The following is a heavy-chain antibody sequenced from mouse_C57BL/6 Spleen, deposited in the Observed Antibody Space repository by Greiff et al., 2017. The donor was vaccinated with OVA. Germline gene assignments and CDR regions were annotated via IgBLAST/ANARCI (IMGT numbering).Heavy chain of an antibody. V-gene: IGHV1-69*01. J-gene: IGHJ1*03. CDR3: ARSGSNYEGYFDV. CDR1: GYTFTSYW. D-gene: IGHD1-1*01. CDR2: IDPSDSYT. Sequence: QVQLQQPGAELVMPGASVKLSCKASGYTFTSYWMHWVKQRPGQGLEWIGEIDPSDSYTNYNQKFKGKSTLTVDKSSSTAYMQLSSLTSEDSAVYYCARSGSNYEGYFDVWGTGTTVTVSS.